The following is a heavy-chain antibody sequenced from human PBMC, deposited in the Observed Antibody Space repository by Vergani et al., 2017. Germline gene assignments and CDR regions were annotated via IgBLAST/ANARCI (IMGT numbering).Heavy chain of an antibody. J-gene: IGHJ6*03. V-gene: IGHV3-30*03. CDR3: TRDVADTHSSIWPLNYHYFMDV. Sequence: QVQLVETGGGVVQPGRSLRLSCSAAGFPFSNFGMHWVRQVPGKGLEWVAFISYNGGNQYYADSVQGRFTISRDNTKNILYLQMSSLRVEDTALYYCTRDVADTHSSIWPLNYHYFMDVWGEGTTVTVSS. D-gene: IGHD6-13*01. CDR2: ISYNGGNQ. CDR1: GFPFSNFG.